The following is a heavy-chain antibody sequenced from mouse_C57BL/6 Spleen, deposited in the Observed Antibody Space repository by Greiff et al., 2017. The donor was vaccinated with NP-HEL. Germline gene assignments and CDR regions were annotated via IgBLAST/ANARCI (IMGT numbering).Heavy chain of an antibody. V-gene: IGHV14-2*01. D-gene: IGHD1-1*01. CDR3: ARSGAITTVVEDWYFDV. Sequence: EVQLQQSGAELVKPGASVKLSCTASGFNIKDYYMHWVKQRTEQGLEWIGRIDPEDGETKYAPKFQGKATRTADPASNTAYLPLSSLTSEDTAVYYCARSGAITTVVEDWYFDVWGTGTTVTVSS. CDR1: GFNIKDYY. J-gene: IGHJ1*03. CDR2: IDPEDGET.